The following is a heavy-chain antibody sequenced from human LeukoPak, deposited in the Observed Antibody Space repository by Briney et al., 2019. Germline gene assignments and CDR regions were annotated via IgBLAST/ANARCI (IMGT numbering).Heavy chain of an antibody. Sequence: GGSLRLSCAASGFTFSSYGMHWVRQAPGKGLEWVAVISYDGSNKYYADSVKGRFTISRDNSKNTLYLQMNSLRAGDTAVYYCAKDREYYDSSGYSDWGQGTLVTVSS. J-gene: IGHJ4*02. D-gene: IGHD3-22*01. CDR2: ISYDGSNK. V-gene: IGHV3-30*18. CDR1: GFTFSSYG. CDR3: AKDREYYDSSGYSD.